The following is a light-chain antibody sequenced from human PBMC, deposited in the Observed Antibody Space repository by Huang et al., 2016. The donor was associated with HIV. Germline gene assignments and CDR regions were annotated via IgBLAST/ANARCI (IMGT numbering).Light chain of an antibody. Sequence: EIVMTQSPDTLSVSPGERDTLSCRASQSVRDKLAWYQQKPGQAPRLLLHATSTRAAGRPARFSGSGSGTEFTLTISSLQSEDCGVYYCQQYESWPPLTFGGGTKVEIK. CDR2: ATS. J-gene: IGKJ4*01. CDR3: QQYESWPPLT. CDR1: QSVRDK. V-gene: IGKV3-15*01.